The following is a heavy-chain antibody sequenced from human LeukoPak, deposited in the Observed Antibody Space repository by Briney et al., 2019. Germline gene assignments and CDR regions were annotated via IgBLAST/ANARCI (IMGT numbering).Heavy chain of an antibody. CDR2: IYYSGST. CDR1: GGSISSGGYY. D-gene: IGHD5-18*01. J-gene: IGHJ3*02. CDR3: AREGVDTATAETDDAFDI. V-gene: IGHV4-31*03. Sequence: SETLSLTCTVSGGSISSGGYYWSWIRQHPGKGLEWIGYIYYSGSTYYNPSLKSRVTISVDTSKNQFSLKLSSVTAADTAVYYCAREGVDTATAETDDAFDIWGQGTMVTVSS.